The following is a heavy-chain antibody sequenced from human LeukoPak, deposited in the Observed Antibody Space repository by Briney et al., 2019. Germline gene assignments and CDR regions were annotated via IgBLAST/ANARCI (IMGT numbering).Heavy chain of an antibody. Sequence: GGSLRLSCAACGFTFDDYTMHWLRESPGKGGERVSLISWDGGSTYYAGSVKGRFTISRDNSNTPLYLQMNSLRTEDTALYYCAKDLEVGATDYWGQGTLVTVSS. D-gene: IGHD1-26*01. J-gene: IGHJ4*02. V-gene: IGHV3-43*01. CDR2: ISWDGGST. CDR3: AKDLEVGATDY. CDR1: GFTFDDYT.